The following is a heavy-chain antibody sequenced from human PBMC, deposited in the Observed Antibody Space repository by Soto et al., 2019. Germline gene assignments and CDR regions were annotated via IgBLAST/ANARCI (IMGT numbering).Heavy chain of an antibody. CDR2: INPSGGST. CDR3: ARDLHCGGDCYSTPETNWFDP. D-gene: IGHD2-21*02. V-gene: IGHV1-46*01. CDR1: GYTFTNYY. Sequence: QVQLVQSGAEVKKPGASVKVSCKASGYTFTNYYMHWVRQAPGQGLEWMGVINPSGGSTDYAQKFQGRVTMTRDTSTTTVYMELGSLRFEDTAVYYCARDLHCGGDCYSTPETNWFDPWGQGTLVTVSS. J-gene: IGHJ5*02.